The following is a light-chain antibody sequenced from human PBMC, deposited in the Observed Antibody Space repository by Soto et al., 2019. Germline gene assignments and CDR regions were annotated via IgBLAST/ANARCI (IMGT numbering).Light chain of an antibody. CDR1: QSVSSY. V-gene: IGKV3-11*01. Sequence: EIVLTQSPATLSLSPGERATLSCRASQSVSSYLAWYQQKPGQAPRLLIYDASNRATGIPARFSGSGSGTDFTLTISSLEPEDFAVYYCQQLSNWPAITFGQGTRLE. CDR3: QQLSNWPAIT. CDR2: DAS. J-gene: IGKJ5*01.